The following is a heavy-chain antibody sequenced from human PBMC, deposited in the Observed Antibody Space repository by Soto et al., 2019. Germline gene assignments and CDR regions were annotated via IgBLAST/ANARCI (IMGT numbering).Heavy chain of an antibody. CDR2: IYYTGTT. Sequence: QVQLQESGPGLLKPSETLSLTCTVSYASINNYHWTWIRQPPGKGLEWIAYIYYTGTTNFNPSLRRRVTIALDPPKNQLALELSPVTAAHTAVYYCATLRGLGEVSPYFDYWGQGLTVTVSS. CDR1: YASINNYH. CDR3: ATLRGLGEVSPYFDY. V-gene: IGHV4-59*08. D-gene: IGHD3-10*01. J-gene: IGHJ4*02.